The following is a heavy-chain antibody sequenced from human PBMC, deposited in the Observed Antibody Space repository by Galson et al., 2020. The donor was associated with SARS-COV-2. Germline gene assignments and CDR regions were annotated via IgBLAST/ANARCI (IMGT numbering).Heavy chain of an antibody. CDR2: INKDGREK. J-gene: IGHJ4*02. CDR3: ARGGCTSRWCGRI. V-gene: IGHV3-7*01. CDR1: GFTFSNSW. Sequence: GGSLRLSCAASGFTFSNSWMTCVRQAPGNVLDWVSNINKDGREKFYVDSVKGRFTISRHNAQNSLYLQITSLTVEYTAVYYFARGGCTSRWCGRIWGRGTLVTVSS. D-gene: IGHD6-13*01.